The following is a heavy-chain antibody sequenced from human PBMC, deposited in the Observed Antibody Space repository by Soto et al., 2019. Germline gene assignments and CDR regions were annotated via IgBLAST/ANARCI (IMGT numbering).Heavy chain of an antibody. V-gene: IGHV1-46*01. J-gene: IGHJ6*02. CDR1: GYTFTSYY. Sequence: ASVKVSCKASGYTFTSYYMHWVRQAPGQGLEWMGIINPSGGSTSYAQKFQGRVTMTRDTSTSTVYMELSSLRSEDTAVYYCAREMVTGYYGMDVWGQGTTVTVS. CDR2: INPSGGST. CDR3: AREMVTGYYGMDV. D-gene: IGHD5-18*01.